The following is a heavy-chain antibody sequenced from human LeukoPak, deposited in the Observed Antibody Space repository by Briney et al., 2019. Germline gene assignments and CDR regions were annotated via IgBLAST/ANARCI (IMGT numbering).Heavy chain of an antibody. CDR2: IIPIFGTA. J-gene: IGHJ6*03. V-gene: IGHV1-69*01. Sequence: ASVKVSCKASGGTFSSYAISWVRQAPGQGLEWMGGIIPIFGTANYAQKFQGRVTITADESTSTAYMELSSLRSEDTAVCYCAREPTLPLRFLTPLTRGKEGHYYYMDVWGKGTTVTVSS. D-gene: IGHD3-3*01. CDR1: GGTFSSYA. CDR3: AREPTLPLRFLTPLTRGKEGHYYYMDV.